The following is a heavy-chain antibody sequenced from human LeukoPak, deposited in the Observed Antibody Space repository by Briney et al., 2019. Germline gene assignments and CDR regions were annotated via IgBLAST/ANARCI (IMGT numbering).Heavy chain of an antibody. Sequence: GGSLRLSCAASGFTFSNYAMTWVRQAPGKGLEWVSSISGAGGRTYYAESVKGRFTISRDNSKNTLSLQMNSLRAEDTALYYCAKGRLELPDYWGQGTLVTVSS. D-gene: IGHD1-7*01. CDR2: ISGAGGRT. CDR1: GFTFSNYA. CDR3: AKGRLELPDY. V-gene: IGHV3-23*01. J-gene: IGHJ4*02.